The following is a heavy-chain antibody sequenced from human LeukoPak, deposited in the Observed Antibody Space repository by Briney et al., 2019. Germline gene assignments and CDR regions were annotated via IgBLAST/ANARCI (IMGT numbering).Heavy chain of an antibody. J-gene: IGHJ4*02. D-gene: IGHD3-10*01. CDR2: INHSGST. CDR3: AYGLWFRELFDY. CDR1: GGSFSGYY. Sequence: PSETLSLTCAVYGGSFSGYYWSWIRQPPGKGLEWIGEINHSGSTNYNPSLKSRVTISVDTSKNQFSLKLSSVTAADTAVYYCAYGLWFRELFDYWGQGTLVTVSS. V-gene: IGHV4-34*01.